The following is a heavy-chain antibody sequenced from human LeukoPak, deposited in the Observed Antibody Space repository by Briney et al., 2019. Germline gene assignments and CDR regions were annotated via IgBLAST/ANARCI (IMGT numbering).Heavy chain of an antibody. CDR2: ISGSGDTT. J-gene: IGHJ2*01. V-gene: IGHV3-23*01. Sequence: PGGSLRLSCAASGFTFSSYAMHWVRRAPGKGLEWVSSISGSGDTTSYADSVKGRFTISRDNSKSTLYLQMNNLGAEDTAVYYCASSGYCSGGSCYLRYWYFDLWGRGTLVTVSS. CDR1: GFTFSSYA. CDR3: ASSGYCSGGSCYLRYWYFDL. D-gene: IGHD2-15*01.